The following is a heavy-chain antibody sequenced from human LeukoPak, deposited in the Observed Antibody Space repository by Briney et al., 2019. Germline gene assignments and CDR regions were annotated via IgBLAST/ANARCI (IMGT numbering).Heavy chain of an antibody. Sequence: GGSLRLSCAASGFTFSSYSMNWVRQAPGKGLEWVSSISSSTGYIYYADSLKGRFTISRDNAKNSLYLQMNSLRVEDTAVYYRTRGGGPTVVIPTSKAAAFDIWGQGTMVTVSS. CDR1: GFTFSSYS. D-gene: IGHD4-23*01. CDR2: ISSSTGYI. V-gene: IGHV3-21*01. J-gene: IGHJ3*02. CDR3: TRGGGPTVVIPTSKAAAFDI.